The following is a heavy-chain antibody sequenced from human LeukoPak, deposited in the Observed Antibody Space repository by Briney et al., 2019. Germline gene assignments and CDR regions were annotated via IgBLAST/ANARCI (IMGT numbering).Heavy chain of an antibody. CDR3: TRGSGSYPDY. CDR1: GFTFSSYG. V-gene: IGHV3-30*02. D-gene: IGHD1-26*01. CDR2: IRYDGSNK. Sequence: PGGSLRLSCAASGFTFSSYGMHWVRQAPGKGLEWVAFIRYDGSNKYYADSVKGRFTISRDNSKNTLYLQMNSLRAEDTALYYCTRGSGSYPDYWGQGTLVTVSS. J-gene: IGHJ4*02.